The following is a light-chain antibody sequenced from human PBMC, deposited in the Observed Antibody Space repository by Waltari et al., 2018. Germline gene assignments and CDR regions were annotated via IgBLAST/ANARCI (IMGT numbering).Light chain of an antibody. J-gene: IGLJ1*01. Sequence: QSALTQPASVSGSPGQSITISCTGTSSDVGGYNYVPWYQQHPGKAPKLMIYEVSNRPSGVSNRFSGSKSGNTASLTISGLQAEDEAHYYCSSYTSSSTHYVFGTGTKVTVL. CDR1: SSDVGGYNY. CDR3: SSYTSSSTHYV. CDR2: EVS. V-gene: IGLV2-14*01.